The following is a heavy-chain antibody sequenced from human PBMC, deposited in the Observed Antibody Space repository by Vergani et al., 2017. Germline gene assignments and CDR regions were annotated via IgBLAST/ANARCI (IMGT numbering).Heavy chain of an antibody. CDR1: GYSFTSYW. CDR3: ARLSSGWLSNNYFDY. V-gene: IGHV5-51*01. CDR2: IYPGDSDT. J-gene: IGHJ4*02. Sequence: EVQLVQSGAEVKKPGESLKISCKGSGYSFTSYWIGWVRQMPGKGLEWMGIIYPGDSDTRYSPSFQGQVTISADKSISTAYLQWSSLKASDTSMYYCARLSSGWLSNNYFDYWGQGTLVTVSS. D-gene: IGHD6-19*01.